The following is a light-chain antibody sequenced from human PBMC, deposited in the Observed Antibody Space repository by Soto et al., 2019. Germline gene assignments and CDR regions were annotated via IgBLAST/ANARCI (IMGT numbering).Light chain of an antibody. Sequence: QSGRTQPPSGSGATGKSITISCSGTSNDDGNYNLVSWYQQHPGKAPKLMIYEVSKRPSGVSNRFSGSKSGNTASLTISGLQSEDEADYYCCSYAGSSVYVFGTGTKVTVL. V-gene: IGLV2-23*02. CDR3: CSYAGSSVYV. J-gene: IGLJ1*01. CDR2: EVS. CDR1: SNDDGNYNL.